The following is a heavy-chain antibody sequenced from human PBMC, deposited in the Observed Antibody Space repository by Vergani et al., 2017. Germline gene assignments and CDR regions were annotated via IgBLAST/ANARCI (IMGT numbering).Heavy chain of an antibody. CDR3: ARVNYYDSTPYV. CDR1: GFTFSSYA. CDR2: ISGSGGST. V-gene: IGHV3-23*01. Sequence: EVQLLESGGGLVQPGGSLRLSCAASGFTFSSYAMSWVRQAPGKGLEWVSAISGSGGSTYYADSVKGRFTISRDNSKNTLYLQMNSLRAEDTAVYYCARVNYYDSTPYVWGQGTTVTVSS. D-gene: IGHD3-22*01. J-gene: IGHJ6*02.